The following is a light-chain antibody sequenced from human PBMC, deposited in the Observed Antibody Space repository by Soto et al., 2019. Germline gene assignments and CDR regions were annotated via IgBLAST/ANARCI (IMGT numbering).Light chain of an antibody. Sequence: QSALTQPASVSGSPGQSITISCTGSYSDVGTYNYVSWYQQHPGTAPKLMIHEVSDRPSGVSNRFSGSKSGNTASLTISGLQAEDEADYYSSSFTAYNTVVFGGGTKVTVL. CDR3: SSFTAYNTVV. CDR2: EVS. J-gene: IGLJ2*01. CDR1: YSDVGTYNY. V-gene: IGLV2-14*01.